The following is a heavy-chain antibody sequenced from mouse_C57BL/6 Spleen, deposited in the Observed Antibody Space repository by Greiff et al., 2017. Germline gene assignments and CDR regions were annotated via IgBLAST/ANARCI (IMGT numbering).Heavy chain of an antibody. CDR2: IDPENGDT. D-gene: IGHD2-10*02. CDR3: TTLESAY. V-gene: IGHV14-4*01. CDR1: GFNIKDDY. Sequence: EVKLMESGAELVRPGASVKLSCTASGFNIKDDYMHWVKQRPEQGLEWIGWIDPENGDTEYASKFQGKATITADTSSNTAYLQLSSLTSEDTAVYYCTTLESAYWGQGTLVTVSA. J-gene: IGHJ3*01.